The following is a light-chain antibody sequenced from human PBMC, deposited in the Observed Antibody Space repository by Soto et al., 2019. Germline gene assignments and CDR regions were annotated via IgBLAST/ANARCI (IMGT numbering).Light chain of an antibody. CDR1: SSDVGGYNY. J-gene: IGLJ2*01. CDR2: EVT. V-gene: IGLV2-8*01. CDR3: SSYAARRVV. Sequence: QSVLTQPPSASGSPGQSVIISCTGSSSDVGGYNYVSWYQQHPGKAPKLMIYEVTKRPSGVPDRFSGSKSGNTASLTVSGLQAEDEADYYCSSYAARRVVFGGGTKLTVL.